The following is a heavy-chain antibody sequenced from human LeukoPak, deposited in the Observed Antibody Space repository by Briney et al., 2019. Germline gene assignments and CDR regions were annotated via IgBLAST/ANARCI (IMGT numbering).Heavy chain of an antibody. CDR3: ARGARTYYDSSGYHPRFGY. Sequence: ASVKVSCKSSGYTFTGYYMHWVRQAPGQGLEWMGWINPNSGGTNYAQKFQGRVTMTRDTSISTAYMELSRLRSDDTAVYYCARGARTYYDSSGYHPRFGYWGQGTLVTVSS. CDR2: INPNSGGT. V-gene: IGHV1-2*02. D-gene: IGHD3-22*01. CDR1: GYTFTGYY. J-gene: IGHJ4*02.